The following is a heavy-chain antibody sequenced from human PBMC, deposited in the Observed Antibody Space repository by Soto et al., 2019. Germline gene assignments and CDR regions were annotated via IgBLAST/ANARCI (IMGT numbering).Heavy chain of an antibody. CDR3: SRFGAYGSH. CDR2: INANNGDT. D-gene: IGHD1-26*01. Sequence: QVQLVQSGPELKKPGASVKVSCKASGYTFTSYGISWVRQAPGQGLEWMGRINANNGDTDYRQKFQGRITMTADASTDTVYMDLGNLTTDDTGVYYCSRFGAYGSHWGQGTQITVSS. V-gene: IGHV1-18*04. CDR1: GYTFTSYG. J-gene: IGHJ4*02.